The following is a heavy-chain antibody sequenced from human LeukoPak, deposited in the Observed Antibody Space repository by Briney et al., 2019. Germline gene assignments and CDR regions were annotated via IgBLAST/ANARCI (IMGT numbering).Heavy chain of an antibody. Sequence: ASETLSLTCAVYGGSFSGYYWSWIRQPPGKGLEWIGEINHSGSTNYNPSLKSRVTISVDTSKNQFSLKLSSVTAADTAVYYCARGRPGIYDFWSGPRFDPWGQGTLVTVSS. CDR3: ARGRPGIYDFWSGPRFDP. J-gene: IGHJ5*02. V-gene: IGHV4-34*01. D-gene: IGHD3-3*01. CDR2: INHSGST. CDR1: GGSFSGYY.